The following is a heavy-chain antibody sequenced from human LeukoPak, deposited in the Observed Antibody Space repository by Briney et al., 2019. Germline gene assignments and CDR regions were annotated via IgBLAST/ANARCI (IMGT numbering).Heavy chain of an antibody. D-gene: IGHD3-9*01. CDR3: ARDVGTTGWHTFDY. V-gene: IGHV6-1*01. CDR2: TYYRSKWYN. J-gene: IGHJ4*02. Sequence: SQTLSLTCAISGDSVSSNNGAWIWIRQSPSRGLEWLGRTYYRSKWYNDYAESLISRITISPVTSKNQFSLQLYSVTPEDTAVYYCARDVGTTGWHTFDYWGQGTLVTVS. CDR1: GDSVSSNNGA.